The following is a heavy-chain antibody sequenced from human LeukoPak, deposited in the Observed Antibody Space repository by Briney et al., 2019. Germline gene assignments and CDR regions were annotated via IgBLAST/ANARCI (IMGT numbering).Heavy chain of an antibody. CDR1: GGSISSSIYY. J-gene: IGHJ5*02. Sequence: PSETLSLTSTVSGGSISSSIYYWRWIRHPPGKGLEWIGSIYYSGSTYYNPSLKSRVTISVDRSKNQFSLKLSSVTAADTAVYYCARAPHYDILTGPDGWFDPWGQGTLVTVSS. D-gene: IGHD3-9*01. CDR2: IYYSGST. V-gene: IGHV4-39*07. CDR3: ARAPHYDILTGPDGWFDP.